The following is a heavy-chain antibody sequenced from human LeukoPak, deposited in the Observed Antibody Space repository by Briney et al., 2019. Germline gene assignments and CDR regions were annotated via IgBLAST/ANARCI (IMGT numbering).Heavy chain of an antibody. J-gene: IGHJ4*02. V-gene: IGHV3-21*01. Sequence: GGSLRLSCAASGFIFSSYTMNWVRQAPGKGLEWVSSISSSSNYIYYADSLKGRFTISRGNARNSLYLQMNSLRAEDTAVYYCAKLLGTYYDFWSGPPLSDYWGQGTLVTVSS. D-gene: IGHD3-3*01. CDR2: ISSSSNYI. CDR3: AKLLGTYYDFWSGPPLSDY. CDR1: GFIFSSYT.